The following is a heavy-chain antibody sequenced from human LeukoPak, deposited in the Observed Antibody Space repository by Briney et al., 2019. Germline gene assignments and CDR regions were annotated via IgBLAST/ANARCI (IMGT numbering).Heavy chain of an antibody. Sequence: QAGGSLRLSCAASGFTVSSNYMSWVRQAPGKGLEWVSVIYSGGSTYYADSVKGRFTISRDNSKNTLYLQMNSLRAEDTAVNYCVRRGFGELLDYWGQGTLVTVSS. CDR3: VRRGFGELLDY. J-gene: IGHJ4*02. D-gene: IGHD3-10*01. V-gene: IGHV3-53*01. CDR1: GFTVSSNY. CDR2: IYSGGST.